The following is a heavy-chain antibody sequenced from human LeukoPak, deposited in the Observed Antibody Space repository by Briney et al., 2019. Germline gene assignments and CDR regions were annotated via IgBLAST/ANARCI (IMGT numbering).Heavy chain of an antibody. D-gene: IGHD4-23*01. Sequence: GGSLRLSCAASGFTFSSYWMHWVRQAPGKGLVWVSRINSDGSSTSYADSVKGRFTISRDNAKNTLYLQMNSLRAEDTAVYYCAREGGNSNWFDPWGQGTLVTVSS. V-gene: IGHV3-74*01. CDR1: GFTFSSYW. J-gene: IGHJ5*02. CDR3: AREGGNSNWFDP. CDR2: INSDGSST.